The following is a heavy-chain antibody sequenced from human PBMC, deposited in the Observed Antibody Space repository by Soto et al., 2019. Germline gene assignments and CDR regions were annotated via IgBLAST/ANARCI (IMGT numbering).Heavy chain of an antibody. J-gene: IGHJ6*03. CDR3: ARILYSNTFYYYYMDG. V-gene: IGHV3-53*04. CDR1: GFTVTSNY. Sequence: EVQLVESGGTLVQPGGSLRLSCAASGFTVTSNYMSWVRQAPGKGLEWVSISYSGGSTYYADSVKGRFTISRHNSRNTLYLQMNSLRTEDTAVYYCARILYSNTFYYYYMDGWGKGTTVTVSS. D-gene: IGHD6-13*01. CDR2: SYSGGST.